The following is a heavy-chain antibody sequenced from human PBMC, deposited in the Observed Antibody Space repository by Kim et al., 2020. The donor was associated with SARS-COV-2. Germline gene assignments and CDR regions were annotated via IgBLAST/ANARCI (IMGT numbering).Heavy chain of an antibody. J-gene: IGHJ4*02. Sequence: AQKFQGRVTITADESTSTAYMELSSLRSEDTAVYYCARLGYDSSGYYFDYWGQGTLVTVSS. V-gene: IGHV1-69*01. CDR3: ARLGYDSSGYYFDY. D-gene: IGHD3-22*01.